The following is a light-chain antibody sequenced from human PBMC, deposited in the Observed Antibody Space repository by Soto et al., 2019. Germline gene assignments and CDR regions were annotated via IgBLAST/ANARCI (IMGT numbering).Light chain of an antibody. Sequence: QSVLTQPASVSGSPGQSITISCIGSSSDVGGYNYVSWYLHHPGRVPKPMIFEVSDRPSGVSSRFSGSKSGNTAYLTISGLQAEDEADYYCSSFSSTSTIVFGGGTKLTVL. CDR2: EVS. V-gene: IGLV2-14*01. CDR3: SSFSSTSTIV. J-gene: IGLJ2*01. CDR1: SSDVGGYNY.